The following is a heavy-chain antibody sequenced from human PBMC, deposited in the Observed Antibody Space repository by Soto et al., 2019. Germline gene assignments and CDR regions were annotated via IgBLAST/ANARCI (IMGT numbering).Heavy chain of an antibody. V-gene: IGHV4-59*01. CDR3: AREGYYYDSSGYRFDP. CDR1: GGSISSYY. D-gene: IGHD3-22*01. Sequence: SETLSLTCTVSGGSISSYYWSWIRQPPGKGLEWIGYIYYSGSTNYNPSLKSRVTISVDTSKNQFSLKLSSVTAADTAVYYCAREGYYYDSSGYRFDPWGQGTLVTVSS. CDR2: IYYSGST. J-gene: IGHJ5*02.